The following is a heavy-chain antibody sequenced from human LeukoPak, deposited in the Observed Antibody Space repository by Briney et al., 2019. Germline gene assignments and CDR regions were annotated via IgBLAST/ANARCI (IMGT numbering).Heavy chain of an antibody. Sequence: PGGSLRLSCAASGFTFSDYYMSWIRQAPGKGLEWVSAISGSGGSTYYADSVKGRFTISRDNSKNTLYLQMNSLRAEDTAVYYCAKAGFSGLNWFDPWGQGTLVTVS. CDR2: ISGSGGST. CDR1: GFTFSDYY. CDR3: AKAGFSGLNWFDP. V-gene: IGHV3-23*01. D-gene: IGHD6-19*01. J-gene: IGHJ5*02.